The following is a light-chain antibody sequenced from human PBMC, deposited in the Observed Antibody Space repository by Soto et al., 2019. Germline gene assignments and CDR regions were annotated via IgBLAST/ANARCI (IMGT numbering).Light chain of an antibody. CDR3: QQVSSFPPT. J-gene: IGKJ5*01. Sequence: DIQMTQSPSSVSASVGDRVTITCRASQDISSWLAWYQQKPGKAPKIMIYAASSLQGGVPSRFSGSGSGTEFTLTNSSLQPEDFATYYCQQVSSFPPTFGQGTRLDIK. CDR2: AAS. V-gene: IGKV1-12*01. CDR1: QDISSW.